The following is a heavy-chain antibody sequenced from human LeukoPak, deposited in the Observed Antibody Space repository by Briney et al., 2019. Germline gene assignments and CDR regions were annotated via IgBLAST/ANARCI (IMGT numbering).Heavy chain of an antibody. CDR2: ISYDGNYK. CDR1: GFTFNIYG. CDR3: AKDRQLGLSIDC. J-gene: IGHJ4*02. Sequence: GRSLRLSCAASGFTFNIYGIHWVRQPPAKGVERVAVISYDGNYKFYEDSVQDRFTISRDNSKNTLYLQMNSLRAEDTAVYYCAKDRQLGLSIDCWGQGGLVTVSS. D-gene: IGHD6-13*01. V-gene: IGHV3-30*18.